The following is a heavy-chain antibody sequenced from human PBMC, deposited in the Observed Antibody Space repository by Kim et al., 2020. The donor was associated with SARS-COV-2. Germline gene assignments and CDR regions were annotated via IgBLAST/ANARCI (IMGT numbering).Heavy chain of an antibody. V-gene: IGHV3-21*01. D-gene: IGHD5-12*01. CDR3: ALDRSGYIAFDY. Sequence: GGSLRLSCAASGFTFSSYSMNWVRQAPGKGLEWVSSISSSSSYIYYADSVKGRFTISRDNAKNSLYLQMNSLRAEDTAVYYCALDRSGYIAFDYWGQGTLVTVSS. CDR2: ISSSSSYI. CDR1: GFTFSSYS. J-gene: IGHJ4*02.